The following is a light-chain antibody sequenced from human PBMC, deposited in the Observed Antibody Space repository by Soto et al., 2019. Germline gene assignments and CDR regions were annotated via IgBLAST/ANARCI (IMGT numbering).Light chain of an antibody. CDR1: SSDVGTYNL. CDR2: EGS. CDR3: CSYAGISTWV. J-gene: IGLJ3*02. V-gene: IGLV2-23*01. Sequence: QSVLTQPASVSGSPGQSITISCTGTSSDVGTYNLVSWYQQHPGKAPKLMIYEGSKRPSGDSSRFSGSKSGNTASLTISGLQAEDEADYYCCSYAGISTWVFGGGTKLTVL.